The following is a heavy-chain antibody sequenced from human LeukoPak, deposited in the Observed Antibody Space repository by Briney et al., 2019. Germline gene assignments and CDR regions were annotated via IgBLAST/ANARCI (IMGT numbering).Heavy chain of an antibody. Sequence: SETLSLTCSVSGGSVSSYYWTWIRQPPGKGLEWIGYIYYTGSTNYNPSLKSRVTISLDTSKNQFSLKLSPVTAADTAVYYCTRAQYGYAFDYWGQGALVTVSS. CDR1: GGSVSSYY. V-gene: IGHV4-59*02. D-gene: IGHD5-12*01. CDR3: TRAQYGYAFDY. J-gene: IGHJ4*02. CDR2: IYYTGST.